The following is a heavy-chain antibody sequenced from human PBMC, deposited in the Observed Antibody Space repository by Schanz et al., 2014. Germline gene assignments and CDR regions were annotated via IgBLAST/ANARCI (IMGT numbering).Heavy chain of an antibody. CDR2: MNPNSGNP. J-gene: IGHJ6*02. D-gene: IGHD3-10*01. V-gene: IGHV1-8*01. Sequence: QVQLVQSGAEVKKPGSSVKVSCTASGGTFSSYTISWIRQAPGQGLEWLGWMNPNSGNPGFAQKFRGRVTMTRNTSMSTAYMELRNLRSDDTAVYYCARAKRFGDMDVWGQGTTVTVS. CDR1: GGTFSSYT. CDR3: ARAKRFGDMDV.